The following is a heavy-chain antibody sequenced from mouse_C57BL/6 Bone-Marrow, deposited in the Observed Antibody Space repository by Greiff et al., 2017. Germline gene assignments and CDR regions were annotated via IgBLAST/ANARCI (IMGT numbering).Heavy chain of an antibody. Sequence: VQLQQPGAELVKPGASVKLSCKASGYTFTSYWMQLVKQRPGQGLEWIGEIDPSDSYTNYNQKFKGTATLNVDTSSSTAYMQLSSLTSDDSAVYYCARYEGYAMDYWGQGTSVTGSS. CDR2: IDPSDSYT. CDR3: ARYEGYAMDY. D-gene: IGHD2-3*01. J-gene: IGHJ4*01. CDR1: GYTFTSYW. V-gene: IGHV1-50*01.